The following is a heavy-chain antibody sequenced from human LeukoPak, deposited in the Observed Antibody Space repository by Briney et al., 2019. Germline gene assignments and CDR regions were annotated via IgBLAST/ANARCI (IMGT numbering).Heavy chain of an antibody. J-gene: IGHJ5*02. V-gene: IGHV4-31*03. D-gene: IGHD2-2*02. CDR3: ARVLRLGYCSSTSCYNRDAWFDP. CDR2: IYYSGST. CDR1: GGSISSGGYY. Sequence: PSQTLSLTCTVSGGSISSGGYYWSWIRQHPGKGLEWIGYIYYSGSTYYNPSLKSRVTISVDTSKNQFLLKLSSVTAADTAVYYCARVLRLGYCSSTSCYNRDAWFDPWGQGTLVTVSS.